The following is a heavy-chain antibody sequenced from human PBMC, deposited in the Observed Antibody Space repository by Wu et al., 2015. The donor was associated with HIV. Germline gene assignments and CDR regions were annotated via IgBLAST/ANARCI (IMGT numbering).Heavy chain of an antibody. V-gene: IGHV1-18*01. CDR2: VRPYNGDT. D-gene: IGHD3-10*01. CDR3: ARGPFGDLSHFDY. Sequence: QVQLVQSGAEVKKPGASVKVSCKASGYTFTSYDINWVRQATGQRPEWMGWVRPYNGDTKYSERFQGRITIRKDTYTNTASLELKSLTSDDTAIYYCARGPFGDLSHFDYWGQGTLVSVSS. J-gene: IGHJ4*02. CDR1: GYTFTSYD.